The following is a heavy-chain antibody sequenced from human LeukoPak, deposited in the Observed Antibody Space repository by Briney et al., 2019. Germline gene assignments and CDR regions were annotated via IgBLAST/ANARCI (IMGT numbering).Heavy chain of an antibody. Sequence: ASVKVSCKASGYTFTGHYMHWVRQAPGQGLEWMGWINPNSGGTNYAQKFQGRVTMTRDTSISTAYMELSRLKSDDTAVYYCARDREEWLLGYYFDYWGQGTLVTVSS. J-gene: IGHJ4*02. CDR3: ARDREEWLLGYYFDY. CDR1: GYTFTGHY. D-gene: IGHD3-3*01. V-gene: IGHV1-2*02. CDR2: INPNSGGT.